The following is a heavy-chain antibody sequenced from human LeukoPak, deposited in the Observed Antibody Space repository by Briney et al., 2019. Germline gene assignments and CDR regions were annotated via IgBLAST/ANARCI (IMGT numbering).Heavy chain of an antibody. D-gene: IGHD2-2*01. Sequence: GGSLRLSCVASGFTFNNNWMHWVRQAPGKGLEWISYISYTGSTTYQPDSVKGRFTISRDNAKNSLYLQMNSLRVEDTAIYYCAGCRTISCYSAFDFWGQGTMVTVSS. CDR1: GFTFNNNW. J-gene: IGHJ3*01. CDR3: AGCRTISCYSAFDF. CDR2: ISYTGSTT. V-gene: IGHV3-48*04.